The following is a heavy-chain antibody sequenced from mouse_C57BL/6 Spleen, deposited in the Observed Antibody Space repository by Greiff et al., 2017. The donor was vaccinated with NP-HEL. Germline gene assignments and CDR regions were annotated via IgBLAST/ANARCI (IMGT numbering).Heavy chain of an antibody. CDR3: ARYAYYSNYYFDY. Sequence: VQLQQSGAELARPGASVKLSCKASGYTFTSYGISWVKQRTGQGLEWIGEIYPRSGNTYYNEKFKGKATLTADKSSSTAYMELRSLTSEDSAVYFCARYAYYSNYYFDYWGQGTTLTVSS. J-gene: IGHJ2*01. CDR1: GYTFTSYG. V-gene: IGHV1-81*01. CDR2: IYPRSGNT. D-gene: IGHD2-5*01.